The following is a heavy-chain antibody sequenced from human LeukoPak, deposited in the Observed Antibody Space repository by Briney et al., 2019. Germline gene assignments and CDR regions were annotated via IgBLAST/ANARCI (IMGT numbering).Heavy chain of an antibody. D-gene: IGHD6-6*01. CDR3: ARDQQLVGSFFDY. J-gene: IGHJ4*02. Sequence: KPSETLSLTCTVSGGSISSGGYYWSWIRQHPGKGLEWIGYIYYSGSTYYNPSLKSRVTISVDKSKNQFSLKLSSVTAADTAVYYCARDQQLVGSFFDYWGQGTLVTVSS. CDR2: IYYSGST. V-gene: IGHV4-31*03. CDR1: GGSISSGGYY.